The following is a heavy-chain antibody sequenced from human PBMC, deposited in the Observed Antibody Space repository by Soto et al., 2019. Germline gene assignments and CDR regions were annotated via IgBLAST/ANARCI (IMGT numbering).Heavy chain of an antibody. D-gene: IGHD3-22*01. Sequence: SGGSLRLSCAASGFTFSSYAMSWVRQAPGKGLEWVSAISGSGGSTYYADSVKGRFTISRDNSKSTLYLQMNSLRAEDTAVYYCAKDTPYYYDSSGYYHDYGAFDIWGQGTMVTVSS. J-gene: IGHJ3*02. V-gene: IGHV3-23*01. CDR3: AKDTPYYYDSSGYYHDYGAFDI. CDR2: ISGSGGST. CDR1: GFTFSSYA.